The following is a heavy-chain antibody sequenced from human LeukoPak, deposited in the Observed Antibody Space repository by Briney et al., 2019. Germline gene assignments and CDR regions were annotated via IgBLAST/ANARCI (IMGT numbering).Heavy chain of an antibody. Sequence: GESLKISCKGSGYSFTSYWIAWVRQMPGKGLEWMGIIYPGDSDIRYSPSFQGQVTISADKSISTAYLQWSSLKASGTAMYYCARIGSGSFNWLDPWGQGTLVTVSS. V-gene: IGHV5-51*01. CDR3: ARIGSGSFNWLDP. CDR1: GYSFTSYW. J-gene: IGHJ5*02. CDR2: IYPGDSDI. D-gene: IGHD3-10*01.